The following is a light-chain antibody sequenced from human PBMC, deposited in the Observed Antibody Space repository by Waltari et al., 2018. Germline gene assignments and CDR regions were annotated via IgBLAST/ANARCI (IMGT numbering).Light chain of an antibody. V-gene: IGLV2-14*01. Sequence: QSALTQPASVSGSPGQSITISCTGTSSDIGAYNYVSWYQKNPGKAPKVMIYDVSNRPPGVSIRFSGSKSGNTASLTISGLQAEDEADYYCSSYTSSSTYVFGSGTMVTVL. CDR1: SSDIGAYNY. J-gene: IGLJ1*01. CDR3: SSYTSSSTYV. CDR2: DVS.